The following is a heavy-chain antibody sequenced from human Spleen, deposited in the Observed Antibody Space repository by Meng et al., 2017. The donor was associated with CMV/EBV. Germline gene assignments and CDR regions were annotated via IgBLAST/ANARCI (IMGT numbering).Heavy chain of an antibody. V-gene: IGHV5-51*01. CDR1: GYSFTSYW. D-gene: IGHD2-15*01. Sequence: GESLRLSCKGSGYSFTSYWIDWVRQMPGKGLEWMGIIYPGDSDTRYSPSFQGQVTISADKSISTAYLQWSSLKASDTAMYYCARQGASGSGYFDYWGQGTLVTVSS. CDR2: IYPGDSDT. CDR3: ARQGASGSGYFDY. J-gene: IGHJ4*02.